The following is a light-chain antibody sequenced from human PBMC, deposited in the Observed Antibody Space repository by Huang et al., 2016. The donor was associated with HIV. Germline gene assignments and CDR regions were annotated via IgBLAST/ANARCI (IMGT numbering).Light chain of an antibody. CDR2: GAS. CDR1: QTVTSRS. CDR3: QQYGRSPPT. V-gene: IGKV3-20*01. J-gene: IGKJ2*01. Sequence: EIVLTQSPGTLSLSPGERATLSCRANQTVTSRSLAWYQQRPGQAPRLLISGASSRATVSPDRFSGSGSGTDFALTISGLEPEDFVVYYCQQYGRSPPTFGRGTRLEIK.